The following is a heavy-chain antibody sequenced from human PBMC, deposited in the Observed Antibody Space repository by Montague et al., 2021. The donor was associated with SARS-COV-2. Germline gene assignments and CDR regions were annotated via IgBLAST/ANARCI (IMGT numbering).Heavy chain of an antibody. V-gene: IGHV4-59*01. CDR1: GGSISCYY. J-gene: IGHJ4*02. D-gene: IGHD3-9*01. CDR2: IYYSGST. CDR3: ARSRENYNILTGYPYYFDY. Sequence: SETLSLTCTVSGGSISCYYWNWIRQPPGKGLEWIAYIYYSGSTNXXPSLKSRATISADTSKNQFSLKLSSVTAADTAVYYCARSRENYNILTGYPYYFDYWGQGTLVTVSS.